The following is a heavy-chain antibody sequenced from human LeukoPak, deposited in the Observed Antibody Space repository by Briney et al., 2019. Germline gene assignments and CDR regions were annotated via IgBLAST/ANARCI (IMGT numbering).Heavy chain of an antibody. CDR3: ARTLALYGSGSFFDF. CDR2: ISYDGSIK. V-gene: IGHV3-30-3*01. D-gene: IGHD3-10*01. CDR1: GFTFSNYA. Sequence: PGRSLRLSCAAPGFTFSNYAMHWIRQAPGKGLEWVAVISYDGSIKYYADSLKSRFTISRDNSKNTLYLQMNSLRAEDTAVYYCARTLALYGSGSFFDFWGQGTLVTVSS. J-gene: IGHJ4*02.